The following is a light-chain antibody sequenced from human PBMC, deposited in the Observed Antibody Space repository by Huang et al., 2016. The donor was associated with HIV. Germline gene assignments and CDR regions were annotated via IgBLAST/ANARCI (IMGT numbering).Light chain of an antibody. CDR1: QSISTW. CDR3: QHQCT. V-gene: IGKV1-5*03. J-gene: IGKJ1*01. Sequence: DIQMTQSPSTLSAFVGDRVTITCRASQSISTWLAWYHQKPGEAPKLLISKASNLERGVPSRFSGNGSGTEFSLSINCLQPDDVGTYYCQHQCTFGQGTTVEI. CDR2: KAS.